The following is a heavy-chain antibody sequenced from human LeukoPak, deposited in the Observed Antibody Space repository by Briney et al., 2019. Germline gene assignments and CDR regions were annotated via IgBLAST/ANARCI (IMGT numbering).Heavy chain of an antibody. CDR3: ARYSGGESGFDY. J-gene: IGHJ4*02. CDR1: GFTFSNYA. V-gene: IGHV3-23*01. CDR2: IGGSGGYT. Sequence: PGGSLRLSCAVSGFTFSNYAMSWVRQAPGKGLEWVSAIGGSGGYTFYADSVKGRFTISRDNSKNTLYLQVNSLRAEDTAVYFCARYSGGESGFDYWGQGTLVTVSS. D-gene: IGHD5-12*01.